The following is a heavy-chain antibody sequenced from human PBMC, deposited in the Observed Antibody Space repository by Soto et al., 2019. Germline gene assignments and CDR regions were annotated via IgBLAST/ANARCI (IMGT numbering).Heavy chain of an antibody. Sequence: EVELVESGGGLVQPGRSLRLSCAASGFIFNDYDMHWVRQVPGKGLEWVSGISWNSGYIGYADSVKGRFTISRDNPKNSLYLQMNSLRSEETALYYCAKVSSSSGYFQHWGQGTLVTVSS. CDR1: GFIFNDYD. V-gene: IGHV3-9*01. J-gene: IGHJ1*01. D-gene: IGHD6-6*01. CDR2: ISWNSGYI. CDR3: AKVSSSSGYFQH.